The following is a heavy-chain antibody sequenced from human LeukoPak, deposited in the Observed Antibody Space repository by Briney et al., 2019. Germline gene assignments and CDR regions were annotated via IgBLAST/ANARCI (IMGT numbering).Heavy chain of an antibody. CDR3: AIYCTNGVCYTEDFDY. CDR2: ISSSSSYI. D-gene: IGHD2-8*01. Sequence: GGSLRLSCAASGLTFSSYSMNWVRQAPGKGLEWVSCISSSSSYIYYADSVKGRFTISRDNAKNSLYLQMNSLRAEDTAVYYCAIYCTNGVCYTEDFDYWGQGTLVTVSS. V-gene: IGHV3-21*01. J-gene: IGHJ4*02. CDR1: GLTFSSYS.